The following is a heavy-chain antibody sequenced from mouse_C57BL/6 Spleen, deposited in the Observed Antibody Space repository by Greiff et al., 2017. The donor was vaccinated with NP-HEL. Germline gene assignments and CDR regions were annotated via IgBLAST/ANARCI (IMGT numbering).Heavy chain of an antibody. CDR3: ARGATGYWYFDV. J-gene: IGHJ1*03. Sequence: DVQLQESGPGLVKPSQSLSLTCSVTGYSITSGYYWNWIRQFPGNKLEWMGYISYDGSNNYNPSLKNRISITRDTSKNQFFLKLNSVTTEDTATYYCARGATGYWYFDVWGTGTTVTVSS. CDR2: ISYDGSN. V-gene: IGHV3-6*01. CDR1: GYSITSGYY. D-gene: IGHD6-1*01.